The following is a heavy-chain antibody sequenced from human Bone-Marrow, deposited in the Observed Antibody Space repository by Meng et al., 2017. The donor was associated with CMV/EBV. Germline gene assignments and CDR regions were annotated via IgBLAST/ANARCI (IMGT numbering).Heavy chain of an antibody. Sequence: SETLSLTCTVSGGSVSSYYWSWIRQPPGKGLEWIGYVYYSGSTNYNPSLKSRITISVDTSKNQFSLKLSSVTAADTAVYYCARAGDCSSTSCPDHWGPGNLVHGAS. CDR1: GGSVSSYY. V-gene: IGHV4-59*02. CDR2: VYYSGST. CDR3: ARAGDCSSTSCPDH. J-gene: IGHJ5*02. D-gene: IGHD2-2*01.